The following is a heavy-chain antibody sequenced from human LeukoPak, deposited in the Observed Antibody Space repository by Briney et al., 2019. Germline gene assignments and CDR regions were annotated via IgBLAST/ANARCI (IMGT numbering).Heavy chain of an antibody. D-gene: IGHD3-22*01. Sequence: PSETLSLTCTVSGGSIRSGSYYWSWIRQAAGKGLEWIGRVYTSGSTNYNPSLESRVTISVDTSKNQFSLKLSSVTAADTAVYYCARARNYYDSSDYYYEGDAFDIWGQGTMVTVSS. CDR3: ARARNYYDSSDYYYEGDAFDI. CDR1: GGSIRSGSYY. V-gene: IGHV4-61*02. J-gene: IGHJ3*02. CDR2: VYTSGST.